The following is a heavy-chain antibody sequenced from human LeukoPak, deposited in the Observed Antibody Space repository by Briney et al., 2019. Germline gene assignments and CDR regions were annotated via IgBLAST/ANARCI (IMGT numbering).Heavy chain of an antibody. CDR1: GGTFSSYT. V-gene: IGHV1-69*02. Sequence: SVKVSCKASGGTFSSYTISWVRQAPGQGLEWMGRIIPILGIANYAQKFQGGVTITADKSTSTAYMELSSLRSEDTAVYYCARKGDYYDSSGYSVGYGDAFDIWGQGTMVTVSS. J-gene: IGHJ3*02. CDR3: ARKGDYYDSSGYSVGYGDAFDI. D-gene: IGHD3-22*01. CDR2: IIPILGIA.